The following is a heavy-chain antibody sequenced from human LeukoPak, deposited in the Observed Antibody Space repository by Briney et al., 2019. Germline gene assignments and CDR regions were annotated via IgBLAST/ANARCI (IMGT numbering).Heavy chain of an antibody. Sequence: GGSLRLSCAASGFTFSSYAMHWVRQAPGKGLEWVAVISYDGSNKYYADSVKGRFTISRDNSKNTLYLQMNSLRAEDTAVYYCGYSSGWYFDYWGQGTLVTVPS. CDR1: GFTFSSYA. J-gene: IGHJ4*02. V-gene: IGHV3-30-3*01. CDR3: GYSSGWYFDY. D-gene: IGHD6-19*01. CDR2: ISYDGSNK.